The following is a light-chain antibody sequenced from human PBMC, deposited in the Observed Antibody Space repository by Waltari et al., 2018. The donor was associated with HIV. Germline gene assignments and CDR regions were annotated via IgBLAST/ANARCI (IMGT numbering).Light chain of an antibody. CDR3: CSYSGSDTLYV. Sequence: QSALTQPRSVSGSPGQSVTISCTGTSSDVGGYTFVSWYQHHPGKAPKLVISDVTKRPSGVPDRFFGSKSGNTASLTISGLQAEDEADYYCCSYSGSDTLYVFGTGTEVTVL. V-gene: IGLV2-11*01. CDR2: DVT. J-gene: IGLJ1*01. CDR1: SSDVGGYTF.